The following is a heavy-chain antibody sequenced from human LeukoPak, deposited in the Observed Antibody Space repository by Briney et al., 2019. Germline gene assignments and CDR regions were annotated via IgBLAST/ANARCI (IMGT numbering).Heavy chain of an antibody. D-gene: IGHD2-8*01. J-gene: IGHJ5*02. V-gene: IGHV4-4*07. CDR1: GGSISSYY. CDR3: ARDRGYCTNGVCYTDNWFDP. Sequence: SETPSLTCTVSGGSISSYYWSWIRQPAGKGLEWIGRIYASGSTNYNPSLKSRVTMSVDTSKNQFSLKLRSVTAADTAVYYCARDRGYCTNGVCYTDNWFDPWGQGTLVTLSS. CDR2: IYASGST.